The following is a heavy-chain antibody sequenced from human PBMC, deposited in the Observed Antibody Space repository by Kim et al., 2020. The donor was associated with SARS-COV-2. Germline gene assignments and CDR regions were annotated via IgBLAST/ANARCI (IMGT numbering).Heavy chain of an antibody. CDR1: GGSISSSSYY. CDR2: IYYSGST. D-gene: IGHD6-13*01. J-gene: IGHJ4*02. Sequence: SETLSRTCTVSGGSISSSSYYWGWIRQPPGKGLEWIGSIYYSGSTYYNPSLKSRVTISVDTSKNQFSLKLSSVTAADTAVYYCARGEAAAGTDYWGQGTLVTVSS. CDR3: ARGEAAAGTDY. V-gene: IGHV4-39*07.